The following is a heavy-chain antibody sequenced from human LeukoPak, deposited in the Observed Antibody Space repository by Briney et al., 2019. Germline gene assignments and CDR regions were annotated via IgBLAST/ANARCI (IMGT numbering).Heavy chain of an antibody. CDR2: ISGSGGST. J-gene: IGHJ4*02. CDR1: GFTFDDYA. CDR3: AKGKTYYYDSSGYYFDY. D-gene: IGHD3-22*01. V-gene: IGHV3-23*01. Sequence: GGSLRLSCAASGFTFDDYAMSWVRQAPGKGLEWVSAISGSGGSTYYADSVKGRFTISRDNSKNTLYLQMNSLRAEDTAVYYCAKGKTYYYDSSGYYFDYWGQGTLVTVSS.